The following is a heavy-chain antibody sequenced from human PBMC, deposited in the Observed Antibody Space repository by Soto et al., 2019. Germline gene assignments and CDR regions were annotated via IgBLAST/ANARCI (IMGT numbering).Heavy chain of an antibody. J-gene: IGHJ5*02. CDR2: INTDGSGT. CDR3: ARVSAVPAAKTNNWFDP. D-gene: IGHD2-2*01. V-gene: IGHV3-74*01. Sequence: PGGSLRLSCAASGFIFSSDWMHWVRQAPGGGLVWVSRINTDGSGTTYADSVKGRFTISRDNSKDTLYLQMSSLRAEDTAVYYCARVSAVPAAKTNNWFDPWGQGTLVTVSS. CDR1: GFIFSSDW.